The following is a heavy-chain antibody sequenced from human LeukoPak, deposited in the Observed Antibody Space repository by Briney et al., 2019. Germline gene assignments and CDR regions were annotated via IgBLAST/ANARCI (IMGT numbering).Heavy chain of an antibody. CDR3: AREMPYEQYYMDV. Sequence: GGSLRLSCAASRFTFSNYSMNSVRQAPGKGLEWVSYISSSSSTIYYADSVKGRFTISRDNAKNSLYLQMNSLRAEDTAVYYCAREMPYEQYYMDVWGKGTTVTVSS. CDR1: RFTFSNYS. CDR2: ISSSSSTI. J-gene: IGHJ6*03. D-gene: IGHD3-22*01. V-gene: IGHV3-48*01.